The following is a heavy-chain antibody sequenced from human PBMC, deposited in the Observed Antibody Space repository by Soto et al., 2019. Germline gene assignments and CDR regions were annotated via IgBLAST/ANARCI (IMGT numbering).Heavy chain of an antibody. Sequence: PSETLSLTCTVSGGSVSSGSYYWNWIRQPPGKGLEWIGYIYYGGSTNYNPSLKSRVTISVDTSKNQFSLRLSSVTAADTGVYYCVRYDRINMKPYSPEGFHTWGQGTMVTVSS. V-gene: IGHV4-61*01. CDR3: VRYDRINMKPYSPEGFHT. D-gene: IGHD3-3*02. CDR2: IYYGGST. J-gene: IGHJ3*02. CDR1: GGSVSSGSYY.